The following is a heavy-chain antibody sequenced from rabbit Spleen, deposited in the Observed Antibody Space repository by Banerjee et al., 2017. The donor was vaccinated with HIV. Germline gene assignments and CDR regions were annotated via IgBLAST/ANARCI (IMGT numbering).Heavy chain of an antibody. J-gene: IGHJ4*01. Sequence: QSLEESGGDLVKPGASLTLTCTASGVSLSYNAMCWVRQAPGKGLEWIACIYTANSASTYYASWAKGRFTCSKASSTTVTLQMTSLTVADTATYFCARDTGNYGNYAGAFNLWGPGTLVTVS. CDR2: IYTANSAST. CDR3: ARDTGNYGNYAGAFNL. V-gene: IGHV1S40*01. CDR1: GVSLSYNA. D-gene: IGHD4-2*01.